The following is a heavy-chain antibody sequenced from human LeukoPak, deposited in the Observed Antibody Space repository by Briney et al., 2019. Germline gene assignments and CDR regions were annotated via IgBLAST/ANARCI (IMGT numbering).Heavy chain of an antibody. D-gene: IGHD3-10*01. J-gene: IGHJ4*02. CDR2: ISSSGSTI. V-gene: IGHV3-48*03. CDR1: GFTFSSYE. Sequence: GGSLRLSCAASGFTFSSYEMNWVRQAPGKGLEWVSYISSSGSTIYYADSVKGRFTISRDNAKNSLYLQMNSLRAEDTAVHYCARDRITMVRGVRSALDYWGQGTLVTVSS. CDR3: ARDRITMVRGVRSALDY.